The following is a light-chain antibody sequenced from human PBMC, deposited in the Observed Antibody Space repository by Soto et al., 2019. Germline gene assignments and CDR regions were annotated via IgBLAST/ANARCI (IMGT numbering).Light chain of an antibody. J-gene: IGKJ1*01. CDR3: QQANSFPRT. Sequence: DIQMTQSPSSVSASVGDRVTITCRASQGISSWLVWYQQKPGKAPKLLIYAASSLQSGVPSRFSGSGSGTDFTLTISSLQPEDFATYYCQQANSFPRTFGQGTKV. V-gene: IGKV1-12*01. CDR2: AAS. CDR1: QGISSW.